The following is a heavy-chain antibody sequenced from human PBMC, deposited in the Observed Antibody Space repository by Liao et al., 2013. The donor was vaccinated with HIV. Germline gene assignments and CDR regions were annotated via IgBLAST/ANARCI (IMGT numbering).Heavy chain of an antibody. Sequence: QVQLQESGPGLVKPSETLSLTCTVSGASISGYYWSWIRQPAGKGLEWIGRIYTSGSSNYSPSLKSRVTMSVDTSNNQFSLKLSSVTAADTAVYYCAREGGRGGFGGGGSVPLRGRTGRYLRFD. J-gene: IGHJ5*02. CDR2: IYTSGSS. CDR3: AREGGRGGFGGGGSVPLRGRTGRYLRFD. CDR1: GASISGYY. D-gene: IGHD3-10*01. V-gene: IGHV4-4*07.